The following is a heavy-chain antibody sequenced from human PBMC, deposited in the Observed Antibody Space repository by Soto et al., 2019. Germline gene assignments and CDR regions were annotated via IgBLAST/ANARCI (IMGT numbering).Heavy chain of an antibody. CDR1: GGSISSGGYY. J-gene: IGHJ6*02. CDR2: IYYSGST. V-gene: IGHV4-31*03. D-gene: IGHD5-18*01. Sequence: QVQLQESGPGLVKPSQTLSLTCTVSGGSISSGGYYWSWIRQHPGNGLEWIGYIYYSGSTYYNPSLKSRVTIAVDTSKNYFFLALSSVTAAETAVYYWGRERDTGGYNGMDDWGQGTTGTVSS. CDR3: GRERDTGGYNGMDD.